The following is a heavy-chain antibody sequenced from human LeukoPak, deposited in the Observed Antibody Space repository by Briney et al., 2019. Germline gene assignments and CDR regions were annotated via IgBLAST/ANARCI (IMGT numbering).Heavy chain of an antibody. CDR1: GGSISSSSW. V-gene: IGHV4-4*02. Sequence: NPSETLSLTCAVSGGSISSSSWWSWVRQPPGKGLEWIGEINHSGSTNYNPSLKSRVTISVDTSKNQFSLKLSSVTAADTAVYYCARHVLRYFDWLSWGDWFDPWGQGTLVTVSS. J-gene: IGHJ5*02. D-gene: IGHD3-9*01. CDR3: ARHVLRYFDWLSWGDWFDP. CDR2: INHSGST.